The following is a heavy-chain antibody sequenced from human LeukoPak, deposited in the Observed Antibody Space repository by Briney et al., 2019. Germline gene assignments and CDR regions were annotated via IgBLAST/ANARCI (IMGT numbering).Heavy chain of an antibody. CDR2: IKQYGSEK. CDR3: ARDRNIVLMVYAMAYAFDI. J-gene: IGHJ3*02. V-gene: IGHV3-7*01. Sequence: GGSLRLSCVASGFTFSNYWMIWVRQAPGKGLEWVANIKQYGSEKYYVDSVKGRFTISRDNTKNSLYVQMNSLRAEDMAVYYCARDRNIVLMVYAMAYAFDIWGQGTMVTVSS. CDR1: GFTFSNYW. D-gene: IGHD2-8*01.